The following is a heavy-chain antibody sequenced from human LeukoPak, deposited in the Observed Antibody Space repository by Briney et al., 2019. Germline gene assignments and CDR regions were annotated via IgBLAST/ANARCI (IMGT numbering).Heavy chain of an antibody. Sequence: GASVKVSCKASGYTFTTYYMHWVRQAPGQGLEWMGIISPSGGSTSYTQKFQGRVTMTRNTSTSTVYMELSSLSSEDTAVYYCARDLAITFGGVFVMSAFDIWGQGTMVTVSS. CDR3: ARDLAITFGGVFVMSAFDI. V-gene: IGHV1-46*01. D-gene: IGHD3-16*02. CDR2: ISPSGGST. J-gene: IGHJ3*02. CDR1: GYTFTTYY.